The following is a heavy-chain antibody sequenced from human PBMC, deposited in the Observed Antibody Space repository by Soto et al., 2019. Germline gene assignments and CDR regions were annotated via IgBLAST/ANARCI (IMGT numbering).Heavy chain of an antibody. D-gene: IGHD3-22*01. J-gene: IGHJ3*02. CDR1: GGSFSGYY. V-gene: IGHV4-34*01. CDR3: ARVKGDDSSGYYYGDAFDI. CDR2: INHSGST. Sequence: SETLSLTCAVYGGSFSGYYWSWIRQPPGKGLEWIGEINHSGSTNYNPSLKSRVTISVDTSKNQFSLKLSSVTAADTAVYYCARVKGDDSSGYYYGDAFDIWGQGTMVTV.